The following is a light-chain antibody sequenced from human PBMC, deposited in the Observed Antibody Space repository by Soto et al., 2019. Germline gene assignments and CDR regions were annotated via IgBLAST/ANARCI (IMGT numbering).Light chain of an antibody. V-gene: IGLV2-18*02. CDR1: SSDVGSYNR. CDR2: EVN. CDR3: SSFTTSPTYV. Sequence: QSVLTQPPSVSGSPGQSVAVSCTGTSSDVGSYNRVSWYQQPPGTAPKLIIYEVNNRPSGVPDRFSGSKSGNTASLTISGLQAEDEADYYCSSFTTSPTYVFGTGTKVTVL. J-gene: IGLJ1*01.